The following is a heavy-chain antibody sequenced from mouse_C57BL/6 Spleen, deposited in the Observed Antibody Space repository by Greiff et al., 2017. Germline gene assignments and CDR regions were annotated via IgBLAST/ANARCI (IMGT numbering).Heavy chain of an antibody. CDR3: AKTGYYGSSLAWFAY. D-gene: IGHD1-1*01. V-gene: IGHV1-62-2*01. Sequence: VQGVESGAELVKPGASVKLSCKASGYTFTEYTIHWVKQRSGQGLEWIGWFYPGSGSIKYNEKFKDKATLTADKSSSTVYMELSRLTSEDSAVYFCAKTGYYGSSLAWFAYWGQGTLVTVSA. CDR1: GYTFTEYT. J-gene: IGHJ3*01. CDR2: FYPGSGSI.